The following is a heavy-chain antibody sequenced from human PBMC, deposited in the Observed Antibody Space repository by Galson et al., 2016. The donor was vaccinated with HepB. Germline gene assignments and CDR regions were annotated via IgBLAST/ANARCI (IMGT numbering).Heavy chain of an antibody. Sequence: SLRLSCAASGFTVYGNYMSWVRQAPGKGLVWVSAIRGGDSSTYYADSVRGRFTISRDNSKNTLYLQMNSLRVEDTALYYCAKDSPIGVSYADYDFWGQGILVTVSS. CDR2: IRGGDSST. CDR1: GFTVYGNY. D-gene: IGHD1-26*01. J-gene: IGHJ4*02. CDR3: AKDSPIGVSYADYDF. V-gene: IGHV3-23*01.